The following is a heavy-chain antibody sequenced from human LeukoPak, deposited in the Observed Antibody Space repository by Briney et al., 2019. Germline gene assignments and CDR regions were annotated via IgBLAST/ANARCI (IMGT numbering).Heavy chain of an antibody. CDR2: SYHTGTT. J-gene: IGHJ5*02. CDR3: ARQECNGGSCYSRAIWFDP. Sequence: SETLSLTCNVSGGSISDTSSYWGWIRQPPGKELEWIGSSYHTGTTDYSPSLKSRVTISVHTSKNQFSLKLSSVTAADTAVYYCARQECNGGSCYSRAIWFDPWGQGTLVTVSS. V-gene: IGHV4-39*01. D-gene: IGHD2-15*01. CDR1: GGSISDTSSY.